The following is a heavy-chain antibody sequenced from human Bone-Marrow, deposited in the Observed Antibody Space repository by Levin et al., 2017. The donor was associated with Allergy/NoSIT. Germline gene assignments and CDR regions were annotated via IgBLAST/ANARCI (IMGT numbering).Heavy chain of an antibody. CDR3: AGWAMYHYDRSAFDYFYYAMDV. Sequence: LSLTCAASGILFSSYDMNWVRQAPGKGLEWVSSISAGGNYIYYADSVKGRFTISRDNAKNSLFLQMNSLRAEDTAVYYCAGWAMYHYDRSAFDYFYYAMDVWGQGTTVTVSS. CDR1: GILFSSYD. D-gene: IGHD3-22*01. J-gene: IGHJ6*02. V-gene: IGHV3-21*01. CDR2: ISAGGNYI.